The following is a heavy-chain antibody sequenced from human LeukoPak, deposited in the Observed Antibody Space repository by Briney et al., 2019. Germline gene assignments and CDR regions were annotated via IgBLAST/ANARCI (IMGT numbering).Heavy chain of an antibody. CDR1: GGSIKSDY. J-gene: IGHJ6*03. CDR3: ARRISDPNYHYMDV. D-gene: IGHD3-3*02. V-gene: IGHV4-59*08. Sequence: TLSLTCTVSGGSIKSDYWSWIRQPPGKGLEWIGYINYKWNTNSNPSLKSRVTLSIDTSKNQFSLRLTSVTAADTAVYYCARRISDPNYHYMDVLGKGTAVTVSS. CDR2: INYKWNT.